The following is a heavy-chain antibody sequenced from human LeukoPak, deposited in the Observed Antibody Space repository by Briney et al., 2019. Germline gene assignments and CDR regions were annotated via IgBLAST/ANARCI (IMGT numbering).Heavy chain of an antibody. J-gene: IGHJ5*02. V-gene: IGHV3-21*01. Sequence: GGSLRLSCAASGFTFSSYSMNRVRQAPGKGLEWVSFISSSSVYIYYTDSVKGRFTISRDNAKNSLYLQMNSLRAEDTAVYYCARVLGPNWFDPWGQGTLVTVSS. CDR1: GFTFSSYS. CDR2: ISSSSVYI. CDR3: ARVLGPNWFDP.